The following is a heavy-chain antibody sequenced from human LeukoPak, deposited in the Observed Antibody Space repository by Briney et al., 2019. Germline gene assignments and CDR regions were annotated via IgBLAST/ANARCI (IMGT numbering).Heavy chain of an antibody. D-gene: IGHD6-13*01. CDR3: ARGSSSWYWYYYYYYYMDV. CDR2: INHSGST. CDR1: GGSFSGYY. Sequence: SETLSLTCAVYGGSFSGYYWSWIRQPPGKGLEWIGEINHSGSTNYNPSLKSRVTISVDTSKNQFSLKLSSVTAADTAVYYCARGSSSWYWYYYYYYYMDVWGKGTTVTISS. J-gene: IGHJ6*03. V-gene: IGHV4-34*01.